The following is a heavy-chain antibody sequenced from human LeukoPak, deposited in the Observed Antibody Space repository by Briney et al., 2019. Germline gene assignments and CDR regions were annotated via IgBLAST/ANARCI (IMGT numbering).Heavy chain of an antibody. V-gene: IGHV3-33*08. D-gene: IGHD6-6*01. CDR3: VRRGSSSSFDY. CDR2: IWSRGTTK. Sequence: GESLRLSCAASGFTFSSYAMHWVRQAPGKGLEWVALIWSRGTTKYYADSLKGRFTISRDNSNNTLYLQMNSLSAEDTAVYFCVRRGSSSSFDYWGQGTLVTVSS. J-gene: IGHJ4*02. CDR1: GFTFSSYA.